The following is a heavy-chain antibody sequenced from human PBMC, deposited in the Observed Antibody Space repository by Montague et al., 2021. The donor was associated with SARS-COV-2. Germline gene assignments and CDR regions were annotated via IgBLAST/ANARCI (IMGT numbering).Heavy chain of an antibody. CDR3: AKELRRVVVVGALAQTYFDH. D-gene: IGHD2-15*01. J-gene: IGHJ4*02. CDR1: GFTFSSHD. Sequence: SLRLSCAASGFTFSSHDMHWVRQSPGNGLQWVSAIGTAGDTYYEGSVEGRFTISRDNSKNTVYLQMHSLRAEDTAVYYCAKELRRVVVVGALAQTYFDHWGQGTLVTVSS. CDR2: IGTAGDT. V-gene: IGHV3-13*01.